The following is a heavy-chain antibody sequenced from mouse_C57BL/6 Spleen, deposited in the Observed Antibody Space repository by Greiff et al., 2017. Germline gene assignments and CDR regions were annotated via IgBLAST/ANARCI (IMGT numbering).Heavy chain of an antibody. J-gene: IGHJ2*01. V-gene: IGHV3-6*01. D-gene: IGHD4-1*01. Sequence: VQLQKSGPGLVKPSQSLSLTCSVTGYSITSGYYWNWIRQFPGNKLEWMGYISYDGSNNYNPSLKNRISITRDTSKNQFFLKLNSVTTEDTATYYCARGSGTVDYWGQGTTLTVSS. CDR2: ISYDGSN. CDR3: ARGSGTVDY. CDR1: GYSITSGYY.